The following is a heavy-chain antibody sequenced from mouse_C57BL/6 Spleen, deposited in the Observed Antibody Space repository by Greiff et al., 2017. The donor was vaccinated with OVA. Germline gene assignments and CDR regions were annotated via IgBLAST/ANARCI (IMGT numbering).Heavy chain of an antibody. CDR2: LNPSNGGT. Sequence: QVQLKQSGTELVKPGASVKLSCKASGYTFTSYWMHWVKQRPGQGLEWIGNLNPSNGGTNYNEKFKSTATLTVDKSSSTAYMQLSSLTSEDSAVYYCARRGYSNSPFDVWGTGTTVTVSS. V-gene: IGHV1-53*01. CDR3: ARRGYSNSPFDV. CDR1: GYTFTSYW. J-gene: IGHJ1*03. D-gene: IGHD2-5*01.